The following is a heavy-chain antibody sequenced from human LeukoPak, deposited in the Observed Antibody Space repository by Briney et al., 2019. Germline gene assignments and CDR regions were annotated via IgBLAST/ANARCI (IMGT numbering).Heavy chain of an antibody. CDR2: IYYSGST. J-gene: IGHJ4*02. V-gene: IGHV4-59*01. D-gene: IGHD3-22*01. CDR3: ARSSDYYGGYFDY. CDR1: DGSISSYY. Sequence: PSETLSLTCSVSDGSISSYYWSWIRQPPGKGLEWIGYIYYSGSTNYNPSLKSRATISVDTSKNQFSLKLSSVTAADTAVYYCARSSDYYGGYFDYWGQGTLVTVSS.